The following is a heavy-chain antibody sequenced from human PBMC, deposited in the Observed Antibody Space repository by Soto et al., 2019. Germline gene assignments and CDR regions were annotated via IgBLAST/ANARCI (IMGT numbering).Heavy chain of an antibody. CDR1: GFTFSSYG. Sequence: PGGSLRLSCAASGFTFSSYGMHWVRQAPGKGLEWVAVISYNGSNKYYADSVKGRFTISRDNSKNTLYLQTNSLRAEDTAVYYCAKDHWSRYYYYYGMDVWGQGTKVTVSS. CDR3: AKDHWSRYYYYYGMDV. CDR2: ISYNGSNK. J-gene: IGHJ6*02. D-gene: IGHD3-3*01. V-gene: IGHV3-30*18.